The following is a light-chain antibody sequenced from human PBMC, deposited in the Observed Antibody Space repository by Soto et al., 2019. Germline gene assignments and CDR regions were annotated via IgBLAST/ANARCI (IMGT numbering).Light chain of an antibody. J-gene: IGKJ2*01. Sequence: IQITQSPSTLSASVGDRVTITCRASQSISPWLAWYQQKPGKAPNILLYRASILESGVPSRFSGSDSWTEFTLTISSLAPDDFAAYYCQQYNTHSRTFGQGTKLESK. CDR2: RAS. CDR1: QSISPW. CDR3: QQYNTHSRT. V-gene: IGKV1-5*03.